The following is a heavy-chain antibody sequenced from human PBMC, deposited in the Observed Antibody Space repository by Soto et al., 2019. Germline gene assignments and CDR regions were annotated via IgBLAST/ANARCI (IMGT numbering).Heavy chain of an antibody. D-gene: IGHD4-17*01. CDR2: IYYSGST. CDR3: TSASYVDYRSFDI. J-gene: IGHJ3*02. Sequence: CIIQPPGKGLEWIGYIYYSGSTNYNPSLKSRVTISIDTSKNQFSLKLSSVTAADTSLYYCTSASYVDYRSFDIWCPGPMVT. V-gene: IGHV4-59*12.